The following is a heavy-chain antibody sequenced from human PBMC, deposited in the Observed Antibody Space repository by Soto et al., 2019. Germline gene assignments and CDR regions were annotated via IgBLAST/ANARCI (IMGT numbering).Heavy chain of an antibody. Sequence: VQLVQSGAEVRKPGASVKVSCKSSGDSFNDYYIHWVRQAPGQGLEWMGWINPNGGVTKYAQKFQVWVTMTRDTSIRTVYMELSRLRSEDTAVYYCARESGGATATLDYYYFYMDVWGKGTTVTVSS. CDR1: GDSFNDYY. CDR3: ARESGGATATLDYYYFYMDV. D-gene: IGHD5-12*01. J-gene: IGHJ6*03. V-gene: IGHV1-2*04. CDR2: INPNGGVT.